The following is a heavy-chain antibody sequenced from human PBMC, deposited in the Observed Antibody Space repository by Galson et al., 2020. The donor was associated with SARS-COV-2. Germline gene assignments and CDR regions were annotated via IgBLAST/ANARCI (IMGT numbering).Heavy chain of an antibody. Sequence: SETLSLTCAVYGGSFSGYSWTWIRQPPGKGLEWIGEINFGGNTNYSPSLRIRVTVSVDTSKNQFSLKLRSVTAADTALYYCARGHRGVVPSPVLGLGPYYSYYYMDVWGKGTTVTVSS. D-gene: IGHD3-10*01. V-gene: IGHV4-34*01. CDR1: GGSFSGYS. CDR2: INFGGNT. J-gene: IGHJ6*03. CDR3: ARGHRGVVPSPVLGLGPYYSYYYMDV.